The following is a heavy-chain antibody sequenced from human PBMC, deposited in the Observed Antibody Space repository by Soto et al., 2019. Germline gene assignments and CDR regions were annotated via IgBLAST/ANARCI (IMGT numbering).Heavy chain of an antibody. CDR3: AKKSNSGQGSQYFDN. J-gene: IGHJ4*02. V-gene: IGHV3-23*01. Sequence: EVQLLESGGGLVQPGGSLRLSCAASGFTFSSYSMSWVRQAPGKGLEWVSGFMTGGDDATTYYADSVKGRFTISRDNSKNMLFLQMNSLRAEDTAIYYCAKKSNSGQGSQYFDNWGQGTLVTVSS. CDR1: GFTFSSYS. CDR2: FMTGGDDATT. D-gene: IGHD3-10*01.